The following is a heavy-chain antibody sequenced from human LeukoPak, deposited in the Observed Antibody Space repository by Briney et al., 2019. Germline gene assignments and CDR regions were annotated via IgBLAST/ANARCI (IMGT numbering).Heavy chain of an antibody. CDR2: FYPGDSDT. J-gene: IGHJ6*03. Sequence: GESLKISCKGSGYSFSTYWSAWVRQMPGKGLEWMGIFYPGDSDTRYSPSFQGQVTISADKSISTAYLQWSSLKASDTAMYYCARGRGPYYMDVWGKGTTVTVSS. D-gene: IGHD3-10*01. CDR3: ARGRGPYYMDV. CDR1: GYSFSTYW. V-gene: IGHV5-51*01.